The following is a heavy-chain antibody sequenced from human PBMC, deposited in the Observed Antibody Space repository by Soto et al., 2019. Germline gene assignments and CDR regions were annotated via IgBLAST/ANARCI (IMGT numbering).Heavy chain of an antibody. D-gene: IGHD5-18*01. CDR1: GGSMSNGYYY. CDR3: ARSRIQLWNNWFDP. Sequence: PSETLSLTCTVSGGSMSNGYYYWSWVRQNPGKGLEWIGHIYHSGRTYYNPSLKSRVTISVDTSKNQFSLKLSSVTAADTAVYYCARSRIQLWNNWFDPWGQGTLVTVSS. CDR2: IYHSGRT. V-gene: IGHV4-31*03. J-gene: IGHJ5*02.